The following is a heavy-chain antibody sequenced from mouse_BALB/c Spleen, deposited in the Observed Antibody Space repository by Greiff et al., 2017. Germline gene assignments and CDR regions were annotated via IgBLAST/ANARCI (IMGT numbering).Heavy chain of an antibody. Sequence: VQLQQSGAELVRPGSSVKISCKASGYAFSSYWMNWVKQRPGQGLEWIGQIYPGDGDTNYNGKFKGKATLTADKSSSTAYMQLSSLTSEDSAVYFCARSGYSREMDYWGQGTSVTVSS. CDR2: IYPGDGDT. J-gene: IGHJ4*01. CDR1: GYAFSSYW. CDR3: ARSGYSREMDY. D-gene: IGHD2-5*01. V-gene: IGHV1-80*01.